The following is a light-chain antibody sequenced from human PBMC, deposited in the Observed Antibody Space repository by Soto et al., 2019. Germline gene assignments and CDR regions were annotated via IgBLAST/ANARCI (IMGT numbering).Light chain of an antibody. CDR2: GAS. Sequence: DIRITQSPSSLSSYFVDIVTITCRASQYIGDFLNWYQQTPENAPKLLIFGASNLHVGVPSWFSGSGCGTEFTLTINNQQREDFATYYCQESFFTLGTFGRGTKVDIK. V-gene: IGKV1-39*01. J-gene: IGKJ1*01. CDR1: QYIGDF. CDR3: QESFFTLGT.